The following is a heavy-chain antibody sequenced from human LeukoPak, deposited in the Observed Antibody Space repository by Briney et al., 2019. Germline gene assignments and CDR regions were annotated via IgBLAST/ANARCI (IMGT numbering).Heavy chain of an antibody. D-gene: IGHD1-26*01. V-gene: IGHV4-34*01. J-gene: IGHJ4*02. CDR2: INHSGST. CDR3: ARRYSGSYRRLDY. CDR1: GGSFSGYY. Sequence: SETLSLTCAVYGGSFSGYYWSWIRQPPGKGLEWIGEINHSGSTNYNPSLKSRVTISVDTSKNQFSLKLSSVTAADTAVYYCARRYSGSYRRLDYWGQGTLVTVSS.